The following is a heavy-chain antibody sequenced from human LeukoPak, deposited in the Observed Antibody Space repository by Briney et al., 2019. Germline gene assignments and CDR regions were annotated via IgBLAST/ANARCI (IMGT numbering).Heavy chain of an antibody. V-gene: IGHV3-30*04. D-gene: IGHD2-21*01. CDR2: VSFDGTNN. CDR1: GFIFDNFA. J-gene: IGHJ4*02. CDR3: ARDRNVVGADFDY. Sequence: GGSLRLSCAASGFIFDNFAIHWVRPAPGKGLEWVSIVSFDGTNNFYADSVKGRFTVSRDNSKNTVYLHMNSLRPDDTAVYFCARDRNVVGADFDYWGQGTLVTVSS.